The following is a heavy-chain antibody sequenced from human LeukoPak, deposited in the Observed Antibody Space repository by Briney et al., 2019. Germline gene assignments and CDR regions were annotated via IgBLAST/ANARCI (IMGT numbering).Heavy chain of an antibody. CDR1: VYTFSGYY. CDR2: INSVTGGT. D-gene: IGHD1-26*01. Sequence: ASVTVSCKASVYTFSGYYMHWVRQAPGQGLEWMGFINSVTGGTSYAQKFQGRVTMTKDTSVNTVYMELRRLSSEETAIYYCARGYSGSYSIYDAFDIWGQGTMVTVSS. V-gene: IGHV1-2*02. J-gene: IGHJ3*02. CDR3: ARGYSGSYSIYDAFDI.